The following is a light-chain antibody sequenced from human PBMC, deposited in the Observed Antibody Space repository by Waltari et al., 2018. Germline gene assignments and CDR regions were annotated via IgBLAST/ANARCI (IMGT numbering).Light chain of an antibody. CDR2: GAS. CDR3: QQYSSSPLT. Sequence: EIVLTQPPGTLSLSPGQSATLSCRASQSVNNYLAWFQQKPGQAPRLLIHGASSRATGIPDRISGSGSGTDFTLTISGLEPQDFAVYYCQQYSSSPLTFGPGTKVDIK. V-gene: IGKV3-20*01. J-gene: IGKJ3*01. CDR1: QSVNNY.